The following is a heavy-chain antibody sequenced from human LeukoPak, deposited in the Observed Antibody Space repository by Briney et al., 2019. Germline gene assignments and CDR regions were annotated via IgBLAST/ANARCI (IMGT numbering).Heavy chain of an antibody. CDR2: ISAYNGNT. D-gene: IGHD6-13*01. CDR1: GYTFTSYG. V-gene: IGHV1-18*01. CDR3: ATHVAAAGTYYYYGMDV. Sequence: ASVKVSCKASGYTFTSYGISWVRQAPGQGLEWMGWISAYNGNTNYAQKLQGRVTMTTDTSTSTAYMALRSLRSDDTAVYYCATHVAAAGTYYYYGMDVWGQGTTVTVSS. J-gene: IGHJ6*02.